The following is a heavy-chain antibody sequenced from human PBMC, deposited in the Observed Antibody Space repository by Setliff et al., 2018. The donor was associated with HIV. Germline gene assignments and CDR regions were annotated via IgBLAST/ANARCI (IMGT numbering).Heavy chain of an antibody. Sequence: GASVKVSCKTSGGTLSNYVITWVRQAPGQGLEWMGMIIPMYNIPAYAQKFQGRVTFTADESTSTAYMEQSSLSSEDTAVYYCARDQTGVAAAAFGGGSAWSDEGFDIWGQGTMVTVSS. V-gene: IGHV1-69*13. CDR2: IIPMYNIP. D-gene: IGHD6-13*01. J-gene: IGHJ3*02. CDR1: GGTLSNYV. CDR3: ARDQTGVAAAAFGGGSAWSDEGFDI.